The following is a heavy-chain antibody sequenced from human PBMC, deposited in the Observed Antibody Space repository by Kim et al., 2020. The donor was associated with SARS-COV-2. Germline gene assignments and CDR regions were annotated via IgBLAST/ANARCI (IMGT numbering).Heavy chain of an antibody. D-gene: IGHD3-16*01. J-gene: IGHJ4*02. CDR3: AKEHTFGGVSFDY. CDR1: GFTFSSYA. Sequence: GGSLRLSCAASGFTFSSYAMSWVRQAPGKGLEWVSVIYSGGSSTYYADSVKGRFTISRDNSKNTLYLQMNSLRAEDTAVYYCAKEHTFGGVSFDYWGQGTLVTVS. V-gene: IGHV3-23*03. CDR2: IYSGGSST.